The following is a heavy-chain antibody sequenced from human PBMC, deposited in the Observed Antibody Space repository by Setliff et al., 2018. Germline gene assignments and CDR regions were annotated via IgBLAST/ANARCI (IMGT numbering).Heavy chain of an antibody. J-gene: IGHJ4*02. Sequence: ASVKVSCKASGYTFTGYYMHWVRQAPGQGLEWMGIIDPSGDYTNYAQKFQGRVTMTRDTSTTTVYMELSSLRSDDTVVYYCARAPLESGYYYGQGHYFDYWGQGTLVTVSS. CDR1: GYTFTGYY. D-gene: IGHD5-18*01. CDR2: IDPSGDYT. CDR3: ARAPLESGYYYGQGHYFDY. V-gene: IGHV1-46*01.